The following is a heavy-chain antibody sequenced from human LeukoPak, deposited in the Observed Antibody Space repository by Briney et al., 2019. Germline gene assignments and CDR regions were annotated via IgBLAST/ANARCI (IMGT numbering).Heavy chain of an antibody. CDR1: GGSISSSSYY. V-gene: IGHV4-39*01. J-gene: IGHJ4*02. D-gene: IGHD3-10*01. CDR3: ARHYITMVRGVMYYFDY. CDR2: IYYSGST. Sequence: SETLSLTCTVSGGSISSSSYYWGWIRQPPGKGLDWIGSIYYSGSTYYKPSLKSRVTISVDTSKNKFSLKRSCVTAAETAVYYCARHYITMVRGVMYYFDYWGQGTLVTVSS.